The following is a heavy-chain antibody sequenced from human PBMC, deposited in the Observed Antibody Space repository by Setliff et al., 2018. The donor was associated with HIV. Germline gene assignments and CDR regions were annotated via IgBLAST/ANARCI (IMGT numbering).Heavy chain of an antibody. J-gene: IGHJ4*02. D-gene: IGHD5-12*01. V-gene: IGHV4-38-2*01. CDR3: ARQGDGYNLYHVYYFDY. CDR2: INHSGST. CDR1: GYSISIGYY. Sequence: PSETLSLTCAVSGYSISIGYYWSWIRQPPGKGLEWIGEINHSGSTNYNPSLKSRVTISVDTSKNQFSLKLSSVTAADTAVYYCARQGDGYNLYHVYYFDYWGQGTLVTVSS.